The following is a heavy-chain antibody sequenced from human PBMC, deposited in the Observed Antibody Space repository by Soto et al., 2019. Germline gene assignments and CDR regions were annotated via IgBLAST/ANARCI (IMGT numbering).Heavy chain of an antibody. V-gene: IGHV1-18*04. CDR1: GYTFTSYG. J-gene: IGHJ5*02. D-gene: IGHD3-16*01. Sequence: ASVKFFCKASGYTFTSYGISWVRQAPGQGLEWMGWISAYNGNTNYAQKLQGRVTMTTDASTSTAYMELRSLRSDDTAVYYCARDPHEYWASYWFDPWGQGTLVTVSS. CDR3: ARDPHEYWASYWFDP. CDR2: ISAYNGNT.